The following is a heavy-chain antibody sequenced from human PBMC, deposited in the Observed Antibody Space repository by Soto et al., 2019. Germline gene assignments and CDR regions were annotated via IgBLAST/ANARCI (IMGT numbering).Heavy chain of an antibody. V-gene: IGHV1-3*01. D-gene: IGHD3-22*01. J-gene: IGHJ4*02. CDR3: ARDNYYYDSSGYYPLFDY. CDR1: GYTFTSYA. Sequence: GASVKVSCKASGYTFTSYAMHWVRQAPGQRLEWMGWINAGNGNTKYSQKFQGRVTITRDTSASTAYMELSSLRSEDTAVYYCARDNYYYDSSGYYPLFDYWGQGTLVTVS. CDR2: INAGNGNT.